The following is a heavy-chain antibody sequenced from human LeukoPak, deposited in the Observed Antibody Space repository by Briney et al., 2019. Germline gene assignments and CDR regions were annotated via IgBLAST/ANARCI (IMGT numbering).Heavy chain of an antibody. CDR2: INPNSGGT. CDR3: ARDTYYYDSSGFAD. CDR1: GYTFTGYY. Sequence: ASVKVSCKASGYTFTGYYMHWVRQAPGQGLEWMGRINPNSGGTNYAQKFQGRVTMTRDTSISIAYMELSRLRSDDTAVYYCARDTYYYDSSGFADWGQGTLVTVSS. V-gene: IGHV1-2*06. J-gene: IGHJ4*02. D-gene: IGHD3-22*01.